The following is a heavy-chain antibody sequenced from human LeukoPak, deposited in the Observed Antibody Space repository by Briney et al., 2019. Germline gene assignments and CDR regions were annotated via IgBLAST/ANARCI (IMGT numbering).Heavy chain of an antibody. J-gene: IGHJ6*03. CDR2: INPSSGGT. V-gene: IGHV1-2*02. D-gene: IGHD2-15*01. Sequence: ASVKVSCKPSGYTFTGYYIQWVRQAPRQGLEWVGWINPSSGGTNYAPKFQGRVTMTRDTSISTAYMELSRLGSDDTAVYYCARGVVAATFYYYMDVWGKGTTVAVSS. CDR1: GYTFTGYY. CDR3: ARGVVAATFYYYMDV.